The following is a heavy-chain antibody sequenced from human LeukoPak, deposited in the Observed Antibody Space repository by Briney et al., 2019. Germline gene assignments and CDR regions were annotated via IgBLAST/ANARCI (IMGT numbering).Heavy chain of an antibody. V-gene: IGHV4-38-2*02. CDR3: AREDFGVNCIDY. CDR1: GYSISSGYY. CDR2: IYHSGST. D-gene: IGHD3-16*01. J-gene: IGHJ4*02. Sequence: PSETLSLTCTVSGYSISSGYYWGWIRPPPGKGLEWIGSIYHSGSTYYNPSLKSRVTISVDTSKNQFSLKLSSVTAADTAVYYCAREDFGVNCIDYWGQGTLVTVSS.